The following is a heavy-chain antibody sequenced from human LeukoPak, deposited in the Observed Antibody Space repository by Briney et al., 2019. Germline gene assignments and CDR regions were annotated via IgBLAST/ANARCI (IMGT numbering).Heavy chain of an antibody. D-gene: IGHD3/OR15-3a*01. J-gene: IGHJ4*02. Sequence: GGSLRLSCAASGFTFSSYAMHWVRQAPGKGLEWVAVISYDGSNKYYADSVKGRFTISRDNAKNTLYLQMNSLRAEDTAVYYCARGAWTAYYFDYWGQGTLVTVSS. CDR3: ARGAWTAYYFDY. CDR2: ISYDGSNK. CDR1: GFTFSSYA. V-gene: IGHV3-30-3*01.